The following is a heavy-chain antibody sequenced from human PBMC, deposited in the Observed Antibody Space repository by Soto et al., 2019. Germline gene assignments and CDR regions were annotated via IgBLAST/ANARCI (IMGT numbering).Heavy chain of an antibody. J-gene: IGHJ6*02. D-gene: IGHD3-10*01. Sequence: GASVKVSCKASGYTFTSYYMHWVRQAPGQGLEWMGIINPSGGSTSYAQKFQGRVTMTRDTSTSTVYMELSSLRSEDTAVYYCARLGSGSGSYYRYYYGMDVWGQGTTVTVSS. V-gene: IGHV1-46*01. CDR2: INPSGGST. CDR3: ARLGSGSGSYYRYYYGMDV. CDR1: GYTFTSYY.